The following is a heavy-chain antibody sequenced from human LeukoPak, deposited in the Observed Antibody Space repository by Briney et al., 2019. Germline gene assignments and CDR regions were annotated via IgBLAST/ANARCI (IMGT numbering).Heavy chain of an antibody. Sequence: PSETLSLTCAVSGYSISSGYYWGWIRQPPGKGLEWLGSIYHSGSTYYNPSLKSRVTISVDTSKSQFSLKLSSVTAADTAVYYCARVAISDMVRGVLDYWGQGTLVTVSS. V-gene: IGHV4-38-2*01. CDR3: ARVAISDMVRGVLDY. CDR2: IYHSGST. D-gene: IGHD3-10*01. CDR1: GYSISSGYY. J-gene: IGHJ4*02.